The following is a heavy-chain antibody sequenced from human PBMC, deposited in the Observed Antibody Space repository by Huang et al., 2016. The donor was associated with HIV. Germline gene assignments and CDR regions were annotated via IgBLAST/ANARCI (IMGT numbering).Heavy chain of an antibody. J-gene: IGHJ5*02. Sequence: QVQLVESGGGVVQPGTSLRLSCAASGFIFSNFGMPWVRQAPGKGLEWGAVISYDGRSDRYSDSVKGRFTISRDNDKNTLSLEMNRLRHDDTAVYYCAKESRWFSDFDQWGQGTLVTVSS. CDR1: GFIFSNFG. V-gene: IGHV3-30*18. CDR3: AKESRWFSDFDQ. CDR2: ISYDGRSD. D-gene: IGHD2-15*01.